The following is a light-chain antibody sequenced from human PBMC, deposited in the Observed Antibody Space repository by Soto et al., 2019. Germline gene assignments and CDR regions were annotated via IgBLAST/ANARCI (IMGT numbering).Light chain of an antibody. CDR2: EVS. CDR1: SSDVGGYNY. V-gene: IGLV2-14*01. CDR3: SSYTSSSTLV. Sequence: QSVLTQPAAVCGSPGQSITISCTGTSSDVGGYNYVSWYQQHPGKAPKLMIYEVSNRPSGVSNRFSGSKSGNTASLTISGPQAEDEADYYCSSYTSSSTLVFGTGTKSPS. J-gene: IGLJ1*01.